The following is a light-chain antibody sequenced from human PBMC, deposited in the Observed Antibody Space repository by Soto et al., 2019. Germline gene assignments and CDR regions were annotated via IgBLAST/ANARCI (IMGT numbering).Light chain of an antibody. CDR3: QHYDSSLFT. V-gene: IGKV3-20*01. J-gene: IGKJ3*01. CDR1: QTISYRS. CDR2: AAY. Sequence: IVLTQSPGTLSLSPGEGATLSCRASQTISYRSLAWYQHTPGRAPRLLIYAAYSRAAGIPDRFSGSGSGTDFTLSISRLEPADFAVYYCQHYDSSLFTFGPGTKVDIK.